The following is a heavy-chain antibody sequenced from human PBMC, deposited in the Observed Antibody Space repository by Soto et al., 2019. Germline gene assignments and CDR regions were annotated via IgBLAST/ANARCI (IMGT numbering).Heavy chain of an antibody. CDR2: IYTGGTT. CDR3: HGYGY. Sequence: EVQLVESGGGLIQPGGSLRLSCVVSGFTVSSSNYMSWVRQAPGKGLEWVSVIYTGGTTYYADSVKGRFTISRDNSKNTLYLKMNSLSAEDTAVYYCHGYGYWGQGTLVTVSS. CDR1: GFTVSSSNY. V-gene: IGHV3-53*01. D-gene: IGHD5-12*01. J-gene: IGHJ4*02.